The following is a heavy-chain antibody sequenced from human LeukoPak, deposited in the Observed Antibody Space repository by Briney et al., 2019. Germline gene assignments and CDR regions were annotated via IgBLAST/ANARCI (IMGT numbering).Heavy chain of an antibody. CDR2: ISAYNGNT. J-gene: IGHJ5*02. Sequence: ASVKVSCKASGYTFTSYGISWVRQAPGQGLEWMGWISAYNGNTNYAQKLQGRVTMTTDTSTSTAYMELRSLRSDDTAVYYCARKGSLAVAGTGLDWFDPWGQGTLVTVSS. CDR3: ARKGSLAVAGTGLDWFDP. D-gene: IGHD6-19*01. CDR1: GYTFTSYG. V-gene: IGHV1-18*01.